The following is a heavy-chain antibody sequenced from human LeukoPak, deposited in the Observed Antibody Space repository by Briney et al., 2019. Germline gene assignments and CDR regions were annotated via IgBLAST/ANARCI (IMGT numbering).Heavy chain of an antibody. Sequence: GSLRLSCAASGFTFSSYAMTWVRQAPGKGLEWVSGISGSGGSTYYADSVKGRFTISRDNSKNTLYVQMNSLRAEDTAVYYCAKSYYYDSSGYYYGSDYWGQGTLVTVSS. J-gene: IGHJ4*02. D-gene: IGHD3-22*01. CDR2: ISGSGGST. V-gene: IGHV3-23*01. CDR3: AKSYYYDSSGYYYGSDY. CDR1: GFTFSSYA.